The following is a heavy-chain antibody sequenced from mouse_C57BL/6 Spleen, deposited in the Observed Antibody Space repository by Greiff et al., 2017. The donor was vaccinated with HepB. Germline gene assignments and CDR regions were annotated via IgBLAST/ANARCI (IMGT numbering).Heavy chain of an antibody. Sequence: EVKLQESGPGLVKPSQSLSLTCSVTGYSITSGYYWNWIRQFPGNKLEWMGYISYDGSNNYNPSLKNRISITRGTSKNQFFLKLNSVTTEDTATYYCARAGGDYDPYAMDYWGQGTSVTVSS. CDR1: GYSITSGYY. V-gene: IGHV3-6*01. D-gene: IGHD2-4*01. J-gene: IGHJ4*01. CDR3: ARAGGDYDPYAMDY. CDR2: ISYDGSN.